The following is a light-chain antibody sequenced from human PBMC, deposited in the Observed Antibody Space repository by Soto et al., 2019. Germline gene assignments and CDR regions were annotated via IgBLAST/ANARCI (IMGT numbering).Light chain of an antibody. CDR1: QSLLHSNGYNY. V-gene: IGKV2-28*01. CDR3: MQALQTPLT. CDR2: LGS. Sequence: DIVMTQSPLSLPVTPGEPASISCGSSQSLLHSNGYNYLDWYLQKPGQSPQLLIYLGSNRASGVPDRFSGSGSGTDFTLKISRVEAADVGVYYCMQALQTPLTFGGGTKVEIK. J-gene: IGKJ4*01.